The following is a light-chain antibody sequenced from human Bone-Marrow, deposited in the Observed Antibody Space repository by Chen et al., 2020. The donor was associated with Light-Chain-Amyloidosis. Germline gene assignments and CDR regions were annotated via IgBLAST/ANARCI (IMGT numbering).Light chain of an antibody. Sequence: SYELTQPPSVSVSPGQTARITCPGDDLPRKYAYCYQQKPGQAPVLVIHRDTERPSGISERFCGSSSGTTATLTISGVQAEDEADYHCQAADSSGTYEVIFGGGTKLTVL. CDR1: DLPRKY. CDR2: RDT. CDR3: QAADSSGTYEVI. V-gene: IGLV3-25*03. J-gene: IGLJ2*01.